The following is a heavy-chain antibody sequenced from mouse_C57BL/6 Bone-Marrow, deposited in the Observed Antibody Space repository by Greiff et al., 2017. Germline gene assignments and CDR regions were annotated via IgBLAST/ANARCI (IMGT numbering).Heavy chain of an antibody. CDR1: GYAFSSSW. CDR3: ARWSTTVVALYYFDY. D-gene: IGHD1-1*01. Sequence: QVQLQQSGPELVKPGASVKISCKASGYAFSSSWMNWVKQRPGKGLEWIGRIYPGDGDTNYNGKFKGKATLTADKSSSTAYMQLSSLTSEDSAVYFDARWSTTVVALYYFDYWGQGTTLTVSS. CDR2: IYPGDGDT. J-gene: IGHJ2*01. V-gene: IGHV1-82*01.